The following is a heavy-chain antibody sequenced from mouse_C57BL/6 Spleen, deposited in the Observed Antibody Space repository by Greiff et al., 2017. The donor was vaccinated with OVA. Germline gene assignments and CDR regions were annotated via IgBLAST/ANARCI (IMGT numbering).Heavy chain of an antibody. V-gene: IGHV5-16*01. J-gene: IGHJ3*01. D-gene: IGHD2-3*01. Sequence: EVHLVESEGGLVQPGSSMKLSCTASGFTFSDYYMAWVRQVPEKGLEWVANINYDGSSSYYLDSLKSRFIISRDNAKNILYLQMSSLKSEDTATYYCATYDGYYEVAYWGQGTLVTVSA. CDR1: GFTFSDYY. CDR3: ATYDGYYEVAY. CDR2: INYDGSSS.